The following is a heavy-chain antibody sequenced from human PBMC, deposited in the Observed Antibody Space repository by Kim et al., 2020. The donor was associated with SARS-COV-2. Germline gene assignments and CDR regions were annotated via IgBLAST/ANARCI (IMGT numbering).Heavy chain of an antibody. Sequence: GGSLRLSCAASGFTFSSYGMHWVRQAPGKGLEWVAVISYDGSNKYYADSVKGRFTISRDNSKNTLYLQMNSLRAEDTAVYYCANLRVRYSSGWSHPPYYGMDVWGQGTTVTVSS. CDR3: ANLRVRYSSGWSHPPYYGMDV. D-gene: IGHD6-19*01. CDR2: ISYDGSNK. V-gene: IGHV3-30*18. J-gene: IGHJ6*02. CDR1: GFTFSSYG.